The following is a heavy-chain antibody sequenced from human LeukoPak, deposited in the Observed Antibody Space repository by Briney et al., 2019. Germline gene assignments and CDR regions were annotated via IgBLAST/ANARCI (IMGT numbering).Heavy chain of an antibody. CDR1: GYTFTSYG. CDR2: ISAYNGNT. Sequence: ASVKVSCKASGYTFTSYGISWVRQAPGQGLEWMGWISAYNGNTNYAQKLQGRVTMTTDTSTSTAYMELRSLRSDDTAVYYCARGPYCGGDCYPGFDHWGQGTLVTVSS. CDR3: ARGPYCGGDCYPGFDH. V-gene: IGHV1-18*04. D-gene: IGHD2-21*02. J-gene: IGHJ4*02.